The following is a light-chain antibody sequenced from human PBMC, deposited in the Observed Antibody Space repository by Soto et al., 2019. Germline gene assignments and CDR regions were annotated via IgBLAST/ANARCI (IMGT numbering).Light chain of an antibody. CDR3: HQCGYSPRT. J-gene: IGKJ1*01. CDR2: ATS. Sequence: EIVLTQSPGTLSLSPGETATLSCRASQTVNSDYLAWFKQRPGQAPRLLIFATSRRATDIPDRLSESGSGTDVTLAIMILDPEDFAVYYFHQCGYSPRTFGQGTKV. CDR1: QTVNSDY. V-gene: IGKV3-20*01.